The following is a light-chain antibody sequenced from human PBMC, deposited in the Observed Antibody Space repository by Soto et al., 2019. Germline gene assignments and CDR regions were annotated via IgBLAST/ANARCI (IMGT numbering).Light chain of an antibody. V-gene: IGKV1-5*01. J-gene: IGKJ1*01. CDR2: DRS. Sequence: DIQMTQSPSTVSASVGDRVTITCRASQGLDRWVAWYQQRPGEAPKSLIYDRSILEPGVPSRFSGSGSGTDFTLTIDRLESEDFAVYFCQQYGDLPWTFGQGTKVDI. CDR1: QGLDRW. CDR3: QQYGDLPWT.